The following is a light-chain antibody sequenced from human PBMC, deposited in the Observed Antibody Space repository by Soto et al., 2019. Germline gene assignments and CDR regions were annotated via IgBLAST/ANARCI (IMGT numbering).Light chain of an antibody. V-gene: IGKV3-15*01. CDR1: QSVSYN. CDR2: GSS. CDR3: QDYTNWPRT. Sequence: EIVMTQSPATLSVSPGERATLSCRASQSVSYNLAWYQHKPGQAPRLLISGSSTRATGIPDRFSASGSGTDFTLTISSLQSEDLGVYHCQDYTNWPRTFGQVTEVDIK. J-gene: IGKJ1*01.